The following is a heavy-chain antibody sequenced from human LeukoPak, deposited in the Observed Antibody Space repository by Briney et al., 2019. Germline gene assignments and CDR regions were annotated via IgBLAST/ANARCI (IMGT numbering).Heavy chain of an antibody. CDR2: INHSGST. D-gene: IGHD3-10*01. J-gene: IGHJ4*02. Sequence: SETLSLTCAVYGGSFSGYYWSWIRQPPGKGLEWIGEINHSGSTNYNPSFKSRVTISVDTSKNQFPLKLSSVTAADTAVYYCARRQNTYYYGSGSYYHFDYWGQGTLVTVSS. CDR3: ARRQNTYYYGSGSYYHFDY. CDR1: GGSFSGYY. V-gene: IGHV4-34*01.